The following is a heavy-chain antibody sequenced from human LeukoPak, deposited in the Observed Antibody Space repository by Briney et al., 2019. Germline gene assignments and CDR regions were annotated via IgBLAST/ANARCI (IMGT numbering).Heavy chain of an antibody. V-gene: IGHV3-21*01. CDR2: ISSSATYI. J-gene: IGHJ4*02. Sequence: GGSLRLSCAASAFTFSNYNMIWVRQAPGKGLEWVSSISSSATYIYYADSVKGRFTVSRDDAKHSLFLQMNSLRAEDTAVYYCATADLTGYYGGDYWGQGTLVTVSS. CDR3: ATADLTGYYGGDY. D-gene: IGHD3-9*01. CDR1: AFTFSNYN.